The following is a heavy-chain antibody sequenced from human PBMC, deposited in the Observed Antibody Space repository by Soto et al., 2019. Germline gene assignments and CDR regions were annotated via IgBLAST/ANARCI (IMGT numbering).Heavy chain of an antibody. Sequence: NPGGSLRLSCAASGFTFSSYSMNWVRQAPGKGLEWVSSISSSSSYIYYADSVKGRFTISRDNAKNSLYLQMNSLRAEDTAVYYCARVNDRSRHVYYGMDVWGQGTTVTVSS. CDR3: ARVNDRSRHVYYGMDV. CDR1: GFTFSSYS. CDR2: ISSSSSYI. D-gene: IGHD1-1*01. J-gene: IGHJ6*02. V-gene: IGHV3-21*01.